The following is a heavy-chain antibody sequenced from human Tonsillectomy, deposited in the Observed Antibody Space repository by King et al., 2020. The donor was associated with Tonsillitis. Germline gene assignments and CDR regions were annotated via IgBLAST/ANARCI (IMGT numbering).Heavy chain of an antibody. D-gene: IGHD3-10*01. Sequence: VQLVESGSELKKPGASVKVSCKASGYTFTSYAVNWVRQAPGQGLEWMGWINTNTGNQTYAQGFTGRFVFSLDTSVSTAYLEISSLKAEDTAVYYCGVRGVTAPYYYYSSGVDVWGQGTTVTVSS. CDR3: GVRGVTAPYYYYSSGVDV. V-gene: IGHV7-4-1*02. CDR1: GYTFTSYA. J-gene: IGHJ6*02. CDR2: INTNTGNQ.